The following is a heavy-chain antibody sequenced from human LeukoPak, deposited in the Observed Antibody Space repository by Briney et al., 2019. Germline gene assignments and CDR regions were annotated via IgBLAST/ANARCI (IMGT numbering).Heavy chain of an antibody. Sequence: ASVKVSCKASGGTFSSYAISWMRQAPGQGLEWMGRIIPIFGTANYAQKFQGRVTITTDESTSTAYMELSSLRSEDTAVYYCARDLPRRGRLGGYPFDYWGQGTLVTVSS. D-gene: IGHD3-16*01. CDR3: ARDLPRRGRLGGYPFDY. CDR1: GGTFSSYA. J-gene: IGHJ4*02. V-gene: IGHV1-69*05. CDR2: IIPIFGTA.